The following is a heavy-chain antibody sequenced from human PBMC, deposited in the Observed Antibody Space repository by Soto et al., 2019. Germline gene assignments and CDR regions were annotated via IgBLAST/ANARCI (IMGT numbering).Heavy chain of an antibody. CDR3: ARVESDRRTH. J-gene: IGHJ4*02. Sequence: GGSLRLSCAASGFTFSTYTFHWVRQAPGKGLEWVTFISFDGYSKFYADSVKGRFTISRDNSKNTLYLQMDSLTTEDTAVYYCARVESDRRTHWGQGTQV. CDR1: GFTFSTYT. D-gene: IGHD1-7*01. V-gene: IGHV3-30-3*01. CDR2: ISFDGYSK.